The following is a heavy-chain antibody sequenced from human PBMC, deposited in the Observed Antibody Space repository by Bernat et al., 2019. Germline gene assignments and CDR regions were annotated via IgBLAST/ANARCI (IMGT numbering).Heavy chain of an antibody. J-gene: IGHJ6*02. CDR1: GFTFSSYA. D-gene: IGHD6-13*01. Sequence: QVQLVESGGGVVQPGRSLRLSCSASGFTFSSYAMHWVRQAPGKGLEWVAVISYDGSNKYYADSVKGRFTISRDNSKNTLYLQMNSLRAEDTAVYYCAREASYSSSWYKDYYYGMDVWGQGTTVTVSS. CDR3: AREASYSSSWYKDYYYGMDV. V-gene: IGHV3-30-3*01. CDR2: ISYDGSNK.